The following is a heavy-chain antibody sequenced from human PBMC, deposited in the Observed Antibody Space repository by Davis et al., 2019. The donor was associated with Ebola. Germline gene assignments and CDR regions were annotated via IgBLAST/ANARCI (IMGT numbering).Heavy chain of an antibody. Sequence: GESLKISCAASGLTSSSYGMHWVRQAPGKGLEWVAFIRYDGSNKYYADSVKGRFTISRGNSKNTLYLQMNSLRADDTAVYYCAKDGGNFPYWYFDLWGRGTLVTVSS. CDR3: AKDGGNFPYWYFDL. J-gene: IGHJ2*01. CDR1: GLTSSSYG. CDR2: IRYDGSNK. V-gene: IGHV3-30*02. D-gene: IGHD1-7*01.